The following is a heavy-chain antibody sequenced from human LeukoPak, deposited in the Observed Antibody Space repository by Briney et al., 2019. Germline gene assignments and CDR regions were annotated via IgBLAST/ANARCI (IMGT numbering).Heavy chain of an antibody. CDR2: ISGSGGST. J-gene: IGHJ4*02. V-gene: IGHV3-23*01. CDR3: AKGTAVAGAYYFDY. CDR1: GFTFSSYA. Sequence: PGGSLRLSCAASGFTFSSYAMSWVRQAPGKGLEWVSAISGSGGSTYYADSVKGRFTISRGNSKNTLYLQMNSLRAEDTAVYYCAKGTAVAGAYYFDYWGQGTLVTVSS. D-gene: IGHD6-19*01.